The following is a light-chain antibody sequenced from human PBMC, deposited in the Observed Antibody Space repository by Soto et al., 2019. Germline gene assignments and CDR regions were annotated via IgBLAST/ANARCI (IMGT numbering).Light chain of an antibody. CDR1: QRVSSN. CDR3: RQYNNWPRT. J-gene: IGKJ1*01. V-gene: IGKV3-15*01. Sequence: EIVMTQSPATLSVSPGERATLSCRASQRVSSNLAWYQQKPGQAPRLLMYGASTRATGIPARFSGSGSGTELTLTISRLQSEDFAVYYCRQYNNWPRTFGQVNKVDIK. CDR2: GAS.